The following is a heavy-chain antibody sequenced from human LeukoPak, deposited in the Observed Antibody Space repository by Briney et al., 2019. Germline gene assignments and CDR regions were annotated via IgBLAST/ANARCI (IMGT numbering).Heavy chain of an antibody. CDR2: ISGSGADT. J-gene: IGHJ4*02. D-gene: IGHD3-3*01. V-gene: IGHV3-23*01. CDR3: AKGLYYNFWSEFDY. CDR1: GFTFSSYA. Sequence: GGSLRLSCAASGFTFSSYAMNWVRQAPGKGLEWVSVISGSGADTYYADSVGGRFTISRDNSKNTLNLQMSSLRADDSAVYYCAKGLYYNFWSEFDYWGQGTLVTVSS.